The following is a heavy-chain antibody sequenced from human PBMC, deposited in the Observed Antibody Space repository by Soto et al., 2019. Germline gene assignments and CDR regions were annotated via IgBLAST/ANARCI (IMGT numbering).Heavy chain of an antibody. V-gene: IGHV3-48*02. Sequence: EVQLVESGGALVQPGGSLRLSCAASGFTFSSYSMNWFRQAPGKGLEWVSYISSGSATIYYADSVKGRFTISRDNAKNSLYLQMNSLRDEDTAVYYCTRDSASYSSSSGSYWYFDLWGRGTLVSVSS. CDR2: ISSGSATI. CDR3: TRDSASYSSSSGSYWYFDL. J-gene: IGHJ2*01. CDR1: GFTFSSYS. D-gene: IGHD6-6*01.